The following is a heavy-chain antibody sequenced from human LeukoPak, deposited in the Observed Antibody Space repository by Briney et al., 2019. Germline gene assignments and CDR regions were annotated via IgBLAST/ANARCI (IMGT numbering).Heavy chain of an antibody. D-gene: IGHD6-6*01. J-gene: IGHJ4*02. CDR3: ARGTGEYSSSIDY. CDR2: IYYSGST. Sequence: PSETLSLTCAVYGGSFSGYYWSWIRQPPGKGLEWIGYIYYSGSTYYNPSLKSRVTISVDTSKNQFSLKLSSVTAADTAVYYCARGTGEYSSSIDYWGQGTLVTVSS. CDR1: GGSFSGYY. V-gene: IGHV4-30-4*08.